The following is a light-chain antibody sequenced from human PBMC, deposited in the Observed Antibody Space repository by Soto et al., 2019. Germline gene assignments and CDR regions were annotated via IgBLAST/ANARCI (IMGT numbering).Light chain of an antibody. V-gene: IGLV1-47*01. CDR2: TND. CDR3: ATWDDSLNGGV. CDR1: SSNIGRNY. Sequence: QSVLTQPPSASGTPGQRVSISCSGSSSNIGRNYVYWYQQVPGTAPKLLIYTNDQRPSGVPDRFSGSKSGTSASLAISGLRSEDEADYYCATWDDSLNGGVFGGGTKVTV. J-gene: IGLJ2*01.